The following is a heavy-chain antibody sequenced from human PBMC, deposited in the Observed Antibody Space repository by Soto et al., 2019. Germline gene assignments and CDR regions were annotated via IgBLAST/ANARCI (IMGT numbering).Heavy chain of an antibody. V-gene: IGHV5-51*01. CDR3: AAGYTTGPDAFDI. J-gene: IGHJ3*02. CDR2: IFPGDSDT. Sequence: PGESLKISGKGSGYNFANYWIGWVRQMPGKGLEWMGMIFPGDSDTKNSPSLQGQITMSVDKSDSSAYLQWRSLKASDTAMYYCAAGYTTGPDAFDIWGQGTMVTVSS. CDR1: GYNFANYW. D-gene: IGHD6-13*01.